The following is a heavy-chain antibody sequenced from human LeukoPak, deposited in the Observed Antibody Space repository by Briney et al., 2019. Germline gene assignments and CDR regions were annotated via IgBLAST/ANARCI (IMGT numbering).Heavy chain of an antibody. J-gene: IGHJ6*02. Sequence: SETLSLTCAVYGGSFSGYYWSWIRQPPGKGLEWIGEINHSGSTNYNPSLKSRVTISVDTSNNHFSLKLSSVTAADTAVYYCARDVHGSGSYLYYYYGMDVWGQGTTVTVSS. D-gene: IGHD3-10*01. V-gene: IGHV4-34*01. CDR2: INHSGST. CDR1: GGSFSGYY. CDR3: ARDVHGSGSYLYYYYGMDV.